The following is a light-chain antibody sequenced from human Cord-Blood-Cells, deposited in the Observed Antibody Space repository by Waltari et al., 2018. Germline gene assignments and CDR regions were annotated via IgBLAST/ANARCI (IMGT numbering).Light chain of an antibody. CDR2: LNSDGSH. V-gene: IGLV4-69*01. Sequence: QLVLTQSPSASASLGASVKLTCTLSSGHSSYAIAWHQQQPEKGPRYLMKLNSDGSHSKGDGIPDRFSGSGSGAERYLTISSLQAEDEADYYCQTWGTGIHVFGTGTKVTVL. J-gene: IGLJ1*01. CDR1: SGHSSYA. CDR3: QTWGTGIHV.